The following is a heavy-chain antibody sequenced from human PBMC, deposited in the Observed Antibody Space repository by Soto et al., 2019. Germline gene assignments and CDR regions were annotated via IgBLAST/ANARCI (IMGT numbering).Heavy chain of an antibody. V-gene: IGHV1-2*02. CDR1: GYPFSDNQ. CDR2: INPKSDDT. D-gene: IGHD4-4*01. Sequence: SVKVSCKASGYPFSDNQIHWLRRAPGQGLEWMGRINPKSDDTNYAQKFQGRVTMTRDTSIDTAYLELTGLTSDDTATYYCARKHSLDYIRWGLDPWGQGTLVTVSS. CDR3: ARKHSLDYIRWGLDP. J-gene: IGHJ5*02.